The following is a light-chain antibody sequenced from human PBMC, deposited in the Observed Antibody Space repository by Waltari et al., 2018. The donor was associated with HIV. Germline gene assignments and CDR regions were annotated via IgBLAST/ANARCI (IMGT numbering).Light chain of an antibody. V-gene: IGKV3-11*01. CDR2: DAP. CDR1: QRVSSF. CDR3: QQRSDWPRLT. Sequence: EIVFTQSPATMSLSLGARATLSYRASQRVSSFLAWFQQKPGQAPRLLISDAPTRATGIPARFSGSGSGTDFTLTISSLEPEDFAVYYCQQRSDWPRLTFGGGTKVEIK. J-gene: IGKJ4*01.